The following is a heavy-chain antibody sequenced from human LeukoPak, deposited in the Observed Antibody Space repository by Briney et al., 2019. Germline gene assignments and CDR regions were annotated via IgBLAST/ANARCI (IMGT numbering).Heavy chain of an antibody. D-gene: IGHD5-12*01. CDR2: IYPPGGN. CDR1: GGSFSGYY. CDR3: ARAGYSGYDRFYFDY. J-gene: IGHJ4*02. V-gene: IGHV4-34*01. Sequence: SETLSLTCAVYGGSFSGYYWSWIRQPPGKGLEWIGDIYPPGGNNYNPSLKSRVTISVDRSKNQFSLKLSSVTAADTAVYYCARAGYSGYDRFYFDYWGQGTLVTVSS.